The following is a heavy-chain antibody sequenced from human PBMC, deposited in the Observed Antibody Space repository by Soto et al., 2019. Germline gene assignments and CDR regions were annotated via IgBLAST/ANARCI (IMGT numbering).Heavy chain of an antibody. CDR3: ARGYYDSSGYPYWFDP. Sequence: QLQLQESGSGLVKPSQTLSLTCAVSGGSISSGGYSWSWIRQPPGKGLEWIGYIYHSGSTYYNPSLKSRVTISVDRSKNQFSLKLSSVTAADTAVYYCARGYYDSSGYPYWFDPWGQGTLVTVSS. CDR2: IYHSGST. J-gene: IGHJ5*02. CDR1: GGSISSGGYS. D-gene: IGHD3-22*01. V-gene: IGHV4-30-2*01.